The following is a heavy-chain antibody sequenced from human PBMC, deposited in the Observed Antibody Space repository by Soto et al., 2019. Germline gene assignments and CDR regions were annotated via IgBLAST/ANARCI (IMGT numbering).Heavy chain of an antibody. V-gene: IGHV1-3*01. CDR3: AKDLPGELLPTCFDS. CDR1: GYTFSNFA. CDR2: INAGNWNT. D-gene: IGHD3-10*01. J-gene: IGHJ5*01. Sequence: AASVKVSCKASGYTFSNFAMHWVRQAPGQRLEWMGWINAGNWNTKYSQKFQGRVTITRDTSASTAYMELSSLRAEDTALYYCAKDLPGELLPTCFDSWGPGTLVTVSS.